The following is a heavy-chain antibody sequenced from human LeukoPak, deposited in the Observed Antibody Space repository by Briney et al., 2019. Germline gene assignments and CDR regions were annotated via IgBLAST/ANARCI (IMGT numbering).Heavy chain of an antibody. CDR1: GGSFSGYY. CDR2: IYYSGST. D-gene: IGHD6-13*01. CDR3: ARKIAAAHEDY. V-gene: IGHV4-31*11. Sequence: KPSETLSLTCAVYGGSFSGYYWSWIRQHPGKGLEWIGYIYYSGSTYYNPSLKSRVTISVDTSKNQFSLKLSSVTAADTAVYYCARKIAAAHEDYWGQGTLVTVSS. J-gene: IGHJ4*02.